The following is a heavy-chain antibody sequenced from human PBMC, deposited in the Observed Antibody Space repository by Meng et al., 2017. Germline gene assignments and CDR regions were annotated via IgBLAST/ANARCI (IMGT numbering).Heavy chain of an antibody. CDR2: ISSSGATI. J-gene: IGHJ4*02. V-gene: IGHV3-11*01. Sequence: GESLKISCAASTFSLSGYYMSWIRQAPGKGLEWVSYISSSGATIFYADSVKGRFTISRDNTKNSLYLQMNSLRVEDTAVYYCARDPLSIAVAATGAYWGQGTLVTVSS. CDR3: ARDPLSIAVAATGAY. D-gene: IGHD6-19*01. CDR1: TFSLSGYY.